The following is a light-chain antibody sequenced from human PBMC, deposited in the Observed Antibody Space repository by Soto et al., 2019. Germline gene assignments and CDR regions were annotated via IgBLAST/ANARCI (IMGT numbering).Light chain of an antibody. CDR1: SSNIGAGYD. Sequence: QSVLTQPTSVSGAPGQRVTISCTGSSSNIGAGYDVHWYQHLPGTAPKLLIYGNTNRPSGVPDRFSGSTSGSSASLAITGLQAEDEADYYCQSYDSSLSVVFGGGTKLTV. V-gene: IGLV1-40*01. CDR2: GNT. CDR3: QSYDSSLSVV. J-gene: IGLJ2*01.